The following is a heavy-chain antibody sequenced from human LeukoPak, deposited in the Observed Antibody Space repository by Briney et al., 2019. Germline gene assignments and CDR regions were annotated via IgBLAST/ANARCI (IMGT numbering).Heavy chain of an antibody. Sequence: GGSLRLSCAASGFTFSNYAMSWVRPAPGKGLEWVSAILCSGVTTYYADSVKGRFTVSRDNFKSTLYLQMNTLRAENRALYYCAKWGDYDVLTGYYVPDYWGQGTLVTVSS. CDR2: ILCSGVTT. CDR1: GFTFSNYA. D-gene: IGHD3-9*01. J-gene: IGHJ4*02. CDR3: AKWGDYDVLTGYYVPDY. V-gene: IGHV3-23*01.